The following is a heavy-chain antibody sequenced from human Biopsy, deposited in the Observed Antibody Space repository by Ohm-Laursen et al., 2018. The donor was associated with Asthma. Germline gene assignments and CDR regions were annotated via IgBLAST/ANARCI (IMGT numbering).Heavy chain of an antibody. CDR1: GGSINNFY. D-gene: IGHD2-21*02. CDR2: VYYSGST. CDR3: ARGVDRVTGLLDHFDS. J-gene: IGHJ4*02. Sequence: PGTLSLTCTVSGGSINNFYWSWIRQPPGKGRESIGHVYYSGSTNYNPSLKSRVTISIDASKNQFSLKLTSVTAADTAVYYCARGVDRVTGLLDHFDSWGQGTLVTVSS. V-gene: IGHV4-59*01.